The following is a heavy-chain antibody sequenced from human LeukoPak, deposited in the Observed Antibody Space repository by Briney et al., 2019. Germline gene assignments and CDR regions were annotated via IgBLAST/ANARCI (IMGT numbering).Heavy chain of an antibody. CDR2: IYYSGST. CDR1: GGSISSGGYY. Sequence: SETLSLTCTVSGGSISSGGYYWGWIRQPPGKGLEWIGSIYYSGSTYYNPSLKSRVTISVDTSKNQFSLKLSSVTAADTAVYYCARAVDTAMGRGLGFDYWGQGTLVTVSS. D-gene: IGHD5-18*01. CDR3: ARAVDTAMGRGLGFDY. J-gene: IGHJ4*02. V-gene: IGHV4-39*07.